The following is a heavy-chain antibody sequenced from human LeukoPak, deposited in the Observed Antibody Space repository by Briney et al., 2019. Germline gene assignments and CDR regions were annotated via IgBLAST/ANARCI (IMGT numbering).Heavy chain of an antibody. J-gene: IGHJ4*02. V-gene: IGHV1-69*05. Sequence: SVTVSCKASGGTFSSYAISWVRQAPGQGLEWMGGIIPIFGTANYAQKFQGRVTITTDESTSTAYMELSSLRSEDTAVYYCASALQYGDYEFDYWGQGTLVTVSS. CDR3: ASALQYGDYEFDY. CDR2: IIPIFGTA. CDR1: GGTFSSYA. D-gene: IGHD4-17*01.